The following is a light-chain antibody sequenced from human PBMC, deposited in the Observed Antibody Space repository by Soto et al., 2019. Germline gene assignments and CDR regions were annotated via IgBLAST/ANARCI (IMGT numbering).Light chain of an antibody. CDR1: SSDVGGYKY. CDR2: EVS. V-gene: IGLV2-14*01. CDR3: SSYTSSSTPYV. Sequence: QSVLTQPASVSGSPGQSITISCTGTSSDVGGYKYVSWYQQHPGKGPKLMIYEVSNRPSGVSNRFSGSKSGNTASLTISGLQAEDEADYYCSSYTSSSTPYVFGTGTKLTVL. J-gene: IGLJ1*01.